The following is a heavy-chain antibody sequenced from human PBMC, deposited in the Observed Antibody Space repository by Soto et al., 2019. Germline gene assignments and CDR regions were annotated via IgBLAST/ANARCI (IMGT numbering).Heavy chain of an antibody. CDR1: GGTFSSYA. CDR3: ARDPAPWGNSTRTNYP. Sequence: QVQLVQSGAEVKKPGSSVKVSCKASGGTFSSYAISWVRQAPGQGLEWMGGIIPIFGTANYAQKFQGRVTITADEYTSPAYMELSSLRSEDTAVYYCARDPAPWGNSTRTNYPWGQGTMVTVSS. D-gene: IGHD1-1*01. J-gene: IGHJ5*02. V-gene: IGHV1-69*01. CDR2: IIPIFGTA.